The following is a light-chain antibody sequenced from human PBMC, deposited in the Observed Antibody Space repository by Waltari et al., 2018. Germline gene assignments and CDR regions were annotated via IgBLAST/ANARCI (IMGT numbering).Light chain of an antibody. CDR1: QSVSRT. CDR3: QKYGTLPAT. CDR2: DAS. J-gene: IGKJ1*01. V-gene: IGKV3-20*01. Sequence: EIVLTQSPGTLSLSPGERATLSCRASQSVSRTLAWYQQKPGQAPRLLIYDASTRATGIPDRFSGSGFGTDFSLTIRRLEPEDFAVYYCQKYGTLPATFGQGTTVEIK.